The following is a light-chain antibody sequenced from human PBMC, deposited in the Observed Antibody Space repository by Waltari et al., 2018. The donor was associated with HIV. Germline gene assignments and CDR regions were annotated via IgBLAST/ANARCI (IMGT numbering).Light chain of an antibody. CDR2: SND. V-gene: IGLV1-44*01. Sequence: QSPLTQTPSMSGAPGQRVNISCSGGPSNIGSNSVNWYRQLPGTAPKLLIYSNDQRPSSVPVRFSGSKSATSAFLVISGLQSDDEADYYCATWDDSLSAWVFGGGTKLTVL. J-gene: IGLJ3*02. CDR3: ATWDDSLSAWV. CDR1: PSNIGSNS.